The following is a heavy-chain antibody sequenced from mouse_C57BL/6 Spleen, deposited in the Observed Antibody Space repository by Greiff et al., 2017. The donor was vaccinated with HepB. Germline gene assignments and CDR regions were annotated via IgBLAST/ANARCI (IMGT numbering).Heavy chain of an antibody. CDR3: ARYLDDNPFAY. J-gene: IGHJ3*01. V-gene: IGHV5-6*01. CDR1: GFTFSSYG. Sequence: EVKLVESGGDLVKPGGSLKLSCAASGFTFSSYGMSWVRQTPDKRLEWVATISSGGSYTYYPDSVKGRFTISRDNAKNNLYLQMSSLKSEDTAMYYCARYLDDNPFAYWGQGTLVTVSA. CDR2: ISSGGSYT. D-gene: IGHD1-3*01.